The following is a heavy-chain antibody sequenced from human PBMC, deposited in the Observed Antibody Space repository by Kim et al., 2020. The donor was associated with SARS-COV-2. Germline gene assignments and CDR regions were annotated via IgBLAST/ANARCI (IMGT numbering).Heavy chain of an antibody. D-gene: IGHD5-12*01. J-gene: IGHJ4*01. V-gene: IGHV3-30*03. CDR3: AGSSDFDALDY. Sequence: YYADSVRGRFTIPRNNYKNTLYLQMKCLRGDDTAVYYCAGSSDFDALDYWGHGTLVTDSS.